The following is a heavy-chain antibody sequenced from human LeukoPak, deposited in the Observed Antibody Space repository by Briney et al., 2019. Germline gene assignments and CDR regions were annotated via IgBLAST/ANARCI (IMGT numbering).Heavy chain of an antibody. CDR1: GFTFSRYW. V-gene: IGHV3-7*03. D-gene: IGHD6-6*01. Sequence: GGSLRLSCAASGFTFSRYWMSWVRQAPGKGLEWVATINQGGSEKSYVDSVKGRFTISRDNAKNSLYLQMNSLRAEDTALYYCAKDRDYSSSGASVDYWGQGTLVTVSS. J-gene: IGHJ4*02. CDR2: INQGGSEK. CDR3: AKDRDYSSSGASVDY.